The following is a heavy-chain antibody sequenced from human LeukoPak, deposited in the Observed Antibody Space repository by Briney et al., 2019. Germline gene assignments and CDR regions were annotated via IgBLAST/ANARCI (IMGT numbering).Heavy chain of an antibody. V-gene: IGHV3-9*01. Sequence: GRSLRLSCAASRFTFDDYAMHWVRQAPGKGLEWVSGISWNSGSIGYADSVKGRFTISRDNAKNSLYLQMNSLRAEDTALYYCAKDSSGLFDYWGQGTLVTVSS. J-gene: IGHJ4*02. D-gene: IGHD2-15*01. CDR2: ISWNSGSI. CDR1: RFTFDDYA. CDR3: AKDSSGLFDY.